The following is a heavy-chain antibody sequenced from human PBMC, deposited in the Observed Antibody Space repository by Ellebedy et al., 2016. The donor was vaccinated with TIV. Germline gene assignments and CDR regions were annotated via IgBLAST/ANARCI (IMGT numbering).Heavy chain of an antibody. Sequence: GESLKISCAASGFTFSIYWMNWVRQAPGKGLEWVANIKEDGSRNSYVDSVRGRFTISRDNAKNSLYLQMNSLRAEDTAVYYCATGARSEGGYWGQGTLVTVSS. D-gene: IGHD2-15*01. J-gene: IGHJ4*02. CDR3: ATGARSEGGY. CDR2: IKEDGSRN. V-gene: IGHV3-7*01. CDR1: GFTFSIYW.